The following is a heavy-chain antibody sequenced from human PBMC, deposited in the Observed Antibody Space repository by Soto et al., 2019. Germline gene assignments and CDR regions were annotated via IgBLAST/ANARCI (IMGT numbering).Heavy chain of an antibody. CDR3: ARAEDKAIQYYYDDYGIDV. CDR1: GYTLTGYY. V-gene: IGHV1-2*02. J-gene: IGHJ6*02. CDR2: INPNSGGT. D-gene: IGHD5-18*01. Sequence: ASVKLSCKASGYTLTGYYMHWVRQAPGQALEWMGWINPNSGGTNYSQKFQGRVTMTRDTSISTAYMELSRLRSDDTAVYYCARAEDKAIQYYYDDYGIDVWGQGTTVTVSS.